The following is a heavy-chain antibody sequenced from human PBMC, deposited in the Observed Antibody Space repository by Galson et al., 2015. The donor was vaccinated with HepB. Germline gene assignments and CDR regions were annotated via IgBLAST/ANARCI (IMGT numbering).Heavy chain of an antibody. Sequence: SLRLSCAASGFSFRTNAMNWVRQAPGKGLEWVSALSGSAVTKYYADSVKGRLIISRDPSKNTLYLQMNSLRAEDTAIYYCAKDASWGWFDYWGRGTPVTVSS. CDR3: AKDASWGWFDY. J-gene: IGHJ4*02. CDR2: LSGSAVTK. CDR1: GFSFRTNA. V-gene: IGHV3-23*01. D-gene: IGHD3-16*01.